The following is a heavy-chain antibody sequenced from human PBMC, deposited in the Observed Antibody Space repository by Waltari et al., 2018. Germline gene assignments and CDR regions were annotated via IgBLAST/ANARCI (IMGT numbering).Heavy chain of an antibody. J-gene: IGHJ4*02. V-gene: IGHV1-18*01. Sequence: QVHLVQSGPEVKKPGASVKVSCKASGYTFSNFGLSWVRQAPGQGLEWMGWISPYNGNTNYAQKLQGIVTMTTDTSTTTAYMELRGLRSDDTAVYYCSRDGDNFDTSGPFDSWGQGTLVIVSS. D-gene: IGHD3-22*01. CDR2: ISPYNGNT. CDR3: SRDGDNFDTSGPFDS. CDR1: GYTFSNFG.